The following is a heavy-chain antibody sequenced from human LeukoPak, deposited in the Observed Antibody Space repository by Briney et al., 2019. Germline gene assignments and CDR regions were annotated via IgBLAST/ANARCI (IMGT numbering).Heavy chain of an antibody. D-gene: IGHD2-8*01. Sequence: GESLQISCKGSGYSFTTYWIGWVRQMPGKGLEWMGIIYPGDSDIRYSPSFQGQVTISADKSIGTAYLQWSSLKASDTAMYHCARHVRARPFDIWGQGTMVTVSP. CDR2: IYPGDSDI. V-gene: IGHV5-51*01. J-gene: IGHJ3*02. CDR1: GYSFTTYW. CDR3: ARHVRARPFDI.